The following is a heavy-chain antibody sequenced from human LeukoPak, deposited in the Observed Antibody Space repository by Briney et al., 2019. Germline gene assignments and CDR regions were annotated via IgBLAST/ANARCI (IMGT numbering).Heavy chain of an antibody. CDR3: ARGPTVNFYYYGMDV. V-gene: IGHV4-59*01. D-gene: IGHD4-11*01. CDR1: GSSISSYY. CDR2: IYYSGST. Sequence: SETLSLTCTVSGSSISSYYWSWIRQPPGKGLEWIGYIYYSGSTNYNPSLKSRVTISVDTSKSQFSLKLSSVTAADTAVYYCARGPTVNFYYYGMDVWGKGTTVTFSS. J-gene: IGHJ6*04.